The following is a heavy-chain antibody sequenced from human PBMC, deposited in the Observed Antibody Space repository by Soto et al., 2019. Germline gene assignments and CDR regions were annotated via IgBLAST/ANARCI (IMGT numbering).Heavy chain of an antibody. D-gene: IGHD3-3*01. V-gene: IGHV1-58*02. Sequence: ASVKVSCKASGFTFTSSAMQWVRQARGQRLEWIGWIVVGSGNTNYAQKFQERVTITRDMSTSTAYMELSSLRSEDAAVYYCAADPGYDFWSGYPDAFDIWGQGTMVTVSS. CDR3: AADPGYDFWSGYPDAFDI. CDR2: IVVGSGNT. J-gene: IGHJ3*02. CDR1: GFTFTSSA.